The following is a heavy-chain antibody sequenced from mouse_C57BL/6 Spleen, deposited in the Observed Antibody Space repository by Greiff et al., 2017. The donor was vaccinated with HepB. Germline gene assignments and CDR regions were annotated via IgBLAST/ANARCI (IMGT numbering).Heavy chain of an antibody. V-gene: IGHV5-4*01. CDR1: GFTFSSYA. CDR3: AREGELGRNAMDY. D-gene: IGHD4-1*01. Sequence: EVKLMESGGGLVKPGGSLKLSCAASGFTFSSYAMSWVRQTPEKRLEWVATISDGGSYTYYPDNVKGRFTISRDNAKNNLYLQMSHLKSEDTAMYYCAREGELGRNAMDYWGQGTSVTVSS. J-gene: IGHJ4*01. CDR2: ISDGGSYT.